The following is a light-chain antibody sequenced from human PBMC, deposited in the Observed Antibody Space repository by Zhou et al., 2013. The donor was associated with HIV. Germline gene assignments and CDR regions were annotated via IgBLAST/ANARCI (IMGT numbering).Light chain of an antibody. J-gene: IGKJ2*01. CDR1: QSVSSSY. Sequence: EIVLTQSPGTLSLSPGERATLSCRASQSVSSSYLAWYQQKPGQAPRLLIYDASNRATGIPARFSGSGSGTDFTLTISSLEPEDFAVYYCQQRSNWPPYTFGQGTKVEIK. CDR2: DAS. CDR3: QQRSNWPPYT. V-gene: IGKV3D-20*02.